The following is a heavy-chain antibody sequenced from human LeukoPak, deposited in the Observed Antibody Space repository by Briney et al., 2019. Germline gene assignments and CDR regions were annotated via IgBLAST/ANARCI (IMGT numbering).Heavy chain of an antibody. Sequence: PSETLSLTCTVSGGSISRSSYYWAWIRQPPGKGLEWIGYIYYSGTTYNNPSLKSRVTISVDTSKNQFSLKLSSVTPADTAVYYCARASFGGTCYHCGSFDPWGQGTLVTVSS. CDR3: ARASFGGTCYHCGSFDP. CDR1: GGSISRSSYY. V-gene: IGHV4-39*01. J-gene: IGHJ5*02. CDR2: IYYSGTT. D-gene: IGHD2-15*01.